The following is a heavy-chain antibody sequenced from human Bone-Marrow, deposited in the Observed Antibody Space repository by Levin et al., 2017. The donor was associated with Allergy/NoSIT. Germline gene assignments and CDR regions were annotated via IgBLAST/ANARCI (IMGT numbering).Heavy chain of an antibody. J-gene: IGHJ4*02. V-gene: IGHV3-43*01. D-gene: IGHD6-19*01. Sequence: GGSLRLSCAASGFTFNDYTMHWVRQAPQRGLEWVSLISWDASTTYYADSVRGRFTISRDNSKNALYLQMDRLTTEDTDMYYCAKDLSPRIAVTANIEYWGQGTLVTVSS. CDR1: GFTFNDYT. CDR2: ISWDASTT. CDR3: AKDLSPRIAVTANIEY.